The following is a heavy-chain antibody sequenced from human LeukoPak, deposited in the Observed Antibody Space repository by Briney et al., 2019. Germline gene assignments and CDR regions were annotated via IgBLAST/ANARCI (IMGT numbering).Heavy chain of an antibody. CDR1: GFTFSSYS. CDR3: ARDPGGYFDY. J-gene: IGHJ4*02. Sequence: PGGSLRLSCAASGFTFSSYSMNWVRQAPGKGLEWVSYISSSSSIIYYADSVKGRFTISRDNVENSLYLQMNSLRAEDTAVYYCARDPGGYFDYWSQGTLVTVSS. V-gene: IGHV3-48*01. D-gene: IGHD3-10*01. CDR2: ISSSSSII.